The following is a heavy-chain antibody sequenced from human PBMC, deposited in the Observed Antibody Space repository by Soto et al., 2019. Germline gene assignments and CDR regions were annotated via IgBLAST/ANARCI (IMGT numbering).Heavy chain of an antibody. D-gene: IGHD3-22*01. Sequence: QVQLVQSGAEVKKPGASVKVSCKASGYTSTGYYMHWVRQAPGQGLEWMGWINPNSGGTNYAQKFQGWVTMTRDTSISTAYMELSRLRSDDTAVYYCARDYAAYYDSSGYHDLDYWGQGTLVTVSS. CDR1: GYTSTGYY. CDR3: ARDYAAYYDSSGYHDLDY. CDR2: INPNSGGT. J-gene: IGHJ4*02. V-gene: IGHV1-2*04.